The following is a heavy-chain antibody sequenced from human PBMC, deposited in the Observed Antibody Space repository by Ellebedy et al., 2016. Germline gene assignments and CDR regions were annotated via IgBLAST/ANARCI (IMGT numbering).Heavy chain of an antibody. Sequence: ASVKVSCXASGYSFTDYGITWVRQAPGQGLEFVGWISAYNGNTNYAQKFQGRVTMTSDTSTSTVYMELSSLRSEDTAVYYCARAVTGRDGFQSGTFDPWGQGTLVTVSS. D-gene: IGHD5-24*01. CDR1: GYSFTDYG. V-gene: IGHV1-18*01. CDR3: ARAVTGRDGFQSGTFDP. CDR2: ISAYNGNT. J-gene: IGHJ5*02.